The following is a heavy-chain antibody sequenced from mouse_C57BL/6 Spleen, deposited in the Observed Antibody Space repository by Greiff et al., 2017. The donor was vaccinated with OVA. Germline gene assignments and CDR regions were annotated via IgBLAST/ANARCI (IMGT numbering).Heavy chain of an antibody. Sequence: EVKLTQPGPDLVNPAPSLKISCNASGYSFTGYYINWVKQTPEHSLEWLGEINPTTGGTTYNQKFEAKATLTVDESSSTAYMQLKSLTSEDSAVYYCARDYGSSYFDCWGQGATLAVS. CDR2: INPTTGGT. V-gene: IGHV1-42*01. D-gene: IGHD1-1*01. J-gene: IGHJ2*01. CDR1: GYSFTGYY. CDR3: ARDYGSSYFDC.